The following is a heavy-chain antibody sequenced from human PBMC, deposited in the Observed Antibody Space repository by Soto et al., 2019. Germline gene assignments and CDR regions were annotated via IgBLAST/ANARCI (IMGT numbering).Heavy chain of an antibody. V-gene: IGHV1-69*08. Sequence: QVQLVQSGAEVKKPGSSVKVSCKASGGTFSSYTISWVRQAPGQGLEWMGRIIPILGIANYAQKFQGRVTITADKSTSTADMELSSLRSEDTAVYYCARDLYSGYDYYFDYWGQGTLVTVSS. J-gene: IGHJ4*02. CDR2: IIPILGIA. CDR3: ARDLYSGYDYYFDY. CDR1: GGTFSSYT. D-gene: IGHD5-12*01.